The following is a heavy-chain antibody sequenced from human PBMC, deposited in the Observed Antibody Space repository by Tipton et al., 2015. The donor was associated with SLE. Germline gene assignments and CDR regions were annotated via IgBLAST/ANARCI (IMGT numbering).Heavy chain of an antibody. Sequence: SLRLSCAASGFTFSDYYLSWIRQAPGKGLEWVSYISTAGGSIYYADSVKGRFTISRDNAKDSLYLQMNSLRAEDTAVYYCARVWSDYSGGDYWGQGTLVTVAS. CDR2: ISTAGGSI. J-gene: IGHJ4*02. CDR1: GFTFSDYY. CDR3: ARVWSDYSGGDY. V-gene: IGHV3-11*04. D-gene: IGHD3-3*01.